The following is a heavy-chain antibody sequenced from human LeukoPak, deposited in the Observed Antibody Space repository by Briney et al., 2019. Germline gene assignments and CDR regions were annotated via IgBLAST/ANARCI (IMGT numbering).Heavy chain of an antibody. CDR1: GGTFSSYA. Sequence: SVKVSCKASGGTFSSYAISWVRQAPGQGREWKGRIIPIFGTANYAQKFQGRVTITTDESTSTAYMELSSLRSEDTAVYYCARDRYYGSAPGAFDISGQGTMVTVST. D-gene: IGHD3-10*01. J-gene: IGHJ3*02. CDR2: IIPIFGTA. V-gene: IGHV1-69*05. CDR3: ARDRYYGSAPGAFDI.